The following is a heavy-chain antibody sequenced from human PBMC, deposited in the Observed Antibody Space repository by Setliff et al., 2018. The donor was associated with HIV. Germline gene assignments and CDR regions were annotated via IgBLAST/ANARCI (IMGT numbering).Heavy chain of an antibody. Sequence: PSETLSLTCTVPGGSISSSSYYWGWIRQPPGKGLEWIGSIYYSGSAYYSPSLKSRVTISVDTSKNQFSLKLSSVTAADTAVYYCARRKGYCSGPSCLEFSWFDPWGQGTLVTVSS. J-gene: IGHJ5*02. CDR1: GGSISSSSYY. V-gene: IGHV4-39*01. D-gene: IGHD2-2*01. CDR3: ARRKGYCSGPSCLEFSWFDP. CDR2: IYYSGSA.